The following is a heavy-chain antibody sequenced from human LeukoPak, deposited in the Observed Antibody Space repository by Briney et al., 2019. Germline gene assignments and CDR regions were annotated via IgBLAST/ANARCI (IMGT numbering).Heavy chain of an antibody. V-gene: IGHV3-7*01. Sequence: GGSLRLSCAVSGFTFSSYWMNWVRQAPGKGLEWVAGIRQDGGEKSYVDSVKGRFTISRDNTKNSLYLEMSSLRAEDTAVYYCARDGTAAGLYFDLWGQGTLVTVSS. CDR1: GFTFSSYW. CDR2: IRQDGGEK. J-gene: IGHJ4*01. CDR3: ARDGTAAGLYFDL. D-gene: IGHD6-13*01.